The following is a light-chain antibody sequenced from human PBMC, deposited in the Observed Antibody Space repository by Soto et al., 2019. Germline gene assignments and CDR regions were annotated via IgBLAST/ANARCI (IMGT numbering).Light chain of an antibody. CDR3: QQYGTSPPIT. Sequence: EIVLTQSPATVSLSPGERATLPCGASQSVSRNLAWYQQKPGLAPRLLIYDVSSRATGIPDRFSGSGSGTDFTLTISRLEPEDFGMYYCQQYGTSPPITFGQGTRLEIK. V-gene: IGKV3D-20*01. CDR1: QSVSRN. J-gene: IGKJ5*01. CDR2: DVS.